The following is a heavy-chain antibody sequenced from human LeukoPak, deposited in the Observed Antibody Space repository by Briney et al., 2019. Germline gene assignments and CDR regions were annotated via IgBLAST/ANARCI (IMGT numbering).Heavy chain of an antibody. CDR2: ISSSGSII. J-gene: IGHJ4*02. CDR3: AKDKGPYSSSFDY. Sequence: PGGSLRLSCAASGFTFSDKYMSWIRQAPGKGLEWVSYISSSGSIIYYADSVKGRFTISRDNAKKSLYLQMNSLRAEDTALYYCAKDKGPYSSSFDYWGQGTLVTVSS. D-gene: IGHD6-13*01. CDR1: GFTFSDKY. V-gene: IGHV3-11*01.